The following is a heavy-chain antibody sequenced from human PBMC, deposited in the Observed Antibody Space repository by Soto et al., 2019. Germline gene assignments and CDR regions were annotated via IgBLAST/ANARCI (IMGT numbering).Heavy chain of an antibody. D-gene: IGHD6-19*01. CDR1: GFTFDDYA. V-gene: IGHV3-9*01. Sequence: GGSLRLSCAASGFTFDDYAMHWVRQAPGKGLEWVSGISWNSGSIGYADSVKGRFTISRDNAKNSLYLQMNSLRAEDTALYYCAKDMNPPQSSGWWGTRIVLGAFDIWGQGTMVTVSS. CDR3: AKDMNPPQSSGWWGTRIVLGAFDI. CDR2: ISWNSGSI. J-gene: IGHJ3*02.